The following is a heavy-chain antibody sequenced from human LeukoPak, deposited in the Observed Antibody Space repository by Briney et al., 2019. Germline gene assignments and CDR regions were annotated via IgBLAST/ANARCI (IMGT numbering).Heavy chain of an antibody. Sequence: PGGSLRLSCAASGFTFSSYEMNWVRQAPGKGLEWVSSIHKSGAHTDHADSVKGRFTISRDNSKNTLYLQMNNMKVEDTAVYYCARGGLVRGVIRYAFDYWGQGTLVTVSS. CDR3: ARGGLVRGVIRYAFDY. V-gene: IGHV3-23*01. CDR1: GFTFSSYE. D-gene: IGHD3-10*01. CDR2: IHKSGAHT. J-gene: IGHJ4*02.